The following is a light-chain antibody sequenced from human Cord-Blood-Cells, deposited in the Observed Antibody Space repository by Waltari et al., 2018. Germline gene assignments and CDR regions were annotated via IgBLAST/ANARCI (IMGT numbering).Light chain of an antibody. V-gene: IGKV2-28*01. CDR1: QSLLHSNGYNY. CDR2: LGS. J-gene: IGKJ2*01. CDR3: MQALQTPYT. Sequence: DIGMTQSPLXLPVXPGXPXXXXXXXXQSLLHSNGYNYLDWYLQKPGQSPQLLIYLGSNRASGVPDRFSGSGSGTDFTLKISRVEAEDVGVYYCMQALQTPYTFGQGTKLEIK.